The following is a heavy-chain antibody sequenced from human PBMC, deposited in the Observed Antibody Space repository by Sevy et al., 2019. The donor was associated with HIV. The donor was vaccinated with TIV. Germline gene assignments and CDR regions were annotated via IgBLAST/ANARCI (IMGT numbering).Heavy chain of an antibody. D-gene: IGHD6-19*01. CDR2: FDPEEGET. J-gene: IGHJ4*02. V-gene: IGHV1-24*01. CDR1: GYTLTELS. Sequence: ASVKVSCKVSGYTLTELSMHWVRQAPGKGLEWMGGFDPEEGETIYAQKFQGRVTMTEDTSTDTAYMELSSLRSEDTAVYYCATNSPGYSSGWYLSREVWGQGTLVTVSS. CDR3: ATNSPGYSSGWYLSREV.